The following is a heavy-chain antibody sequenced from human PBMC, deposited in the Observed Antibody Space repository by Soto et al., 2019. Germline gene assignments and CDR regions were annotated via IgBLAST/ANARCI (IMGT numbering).Heavy chain of an antibody. CDR3: ARGPGATGTTSNRQQYYYYYYMDV. CDR2: TYYRSKWYN. J-gene: IGHJ6*03. V-gene: IGHV6-1*01. Sequence: SQTLSLTCAISGDSVSSNSAAWNWIRQSPSRGLEWLGRTYYRSKWYNDYAVSVKSRITINPDTSKNQFSLQLNSVTPEDTAVYYCARGPGATGTTSNRQQYYYYYYMDVWSKGTTVTVSS. D-gene: IGHD1-7*01. CDR1: GDSVSSNSAA.